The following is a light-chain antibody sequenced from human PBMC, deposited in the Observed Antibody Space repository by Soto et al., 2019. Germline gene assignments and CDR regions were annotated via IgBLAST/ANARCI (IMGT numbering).Light chain of an antibody. Sequence: EILMTQSPAALPLSPGERATLSCRARQSVRSNLAWYQQRPGQAPRLLIYAASIGATGVPARFSGSGSGTEFTLTISSLQSEDFAVYFCQQYNDWPWTFGQGTKVDSK. CDR2: AAS. CDR1: QSVRSN. J-gene: IGKJ1*01. CDR3: QQYNDWPWT. V-gene: IGKV3-15*01.